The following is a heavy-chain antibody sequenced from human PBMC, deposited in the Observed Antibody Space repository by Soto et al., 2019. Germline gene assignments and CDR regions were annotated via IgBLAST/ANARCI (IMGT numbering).Heavy chain of an antibody. CDR2: IRSKANSYAT. CDR3: TRHNRELGYYFDY. Sequence: GGSLRLSCAASGFTFSGSAMHWVRQASGKGLEWVGRIRSKANSYATAYAASVKGRFTISRDDSKNTAYLQMNSLKTEDTAVYYCTRHNRELGYYFDYWGQGTLVTVSS. J-gene: IGHJ4*02. V-gene: IGHV3-73*01. D-gene: IGHD7-27*01. CDR1: GFTFSGSA.